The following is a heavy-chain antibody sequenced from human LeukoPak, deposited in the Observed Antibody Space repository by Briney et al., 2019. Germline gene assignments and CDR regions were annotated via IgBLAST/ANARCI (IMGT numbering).Heavy chain of an antibody. CDR3: ARGKYGGYFIDY. CDR2: ISSSSSYI. Sequence: PGGSLRLSCAASGFTFSSYSMNWVRQAPGKGLEWVSSISSSSSYIYYADSVKGRFTISRDNAKNTVYLQMNSLRAEDTAVYYCARGKYGGYFIDYWGQGTLVTVSS. D-gene: IGHD5-12*01. CDR1: GFTFSSYS. V-gene: IGHV3-21*01. J-gene: IGHJ4*02.